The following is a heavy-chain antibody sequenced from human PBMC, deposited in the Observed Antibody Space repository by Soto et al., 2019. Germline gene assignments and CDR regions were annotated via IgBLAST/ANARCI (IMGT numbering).Heavy chain of an antibody. CDR3: AKAQSLLGVVMD. J-gene: IGHJ4*02. Sequence: QVQLVESGGGVVQPGRSLRLSCAASGFTFSSYGMHWVRQAPGKGLEWVAVISYDGSNKYYADSVKGRFTISRDNSKNTLYLQMNCLRAEDTAVYYWAKAQSLLGVVMDWGQGTLVTVSS. CDR2: ISYDGSNK. D-gene: IGHD3-3*01. V-gene: IGHV3-30*18. CDR1: GFTFSSYG.